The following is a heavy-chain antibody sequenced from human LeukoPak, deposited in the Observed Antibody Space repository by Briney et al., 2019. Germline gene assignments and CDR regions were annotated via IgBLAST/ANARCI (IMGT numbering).Heavy chain of an antibody. CDR1: GYTFTSYG. CDR3: ARDRGITAAGPDAFDI. D-gene: IGHD6-13*01. J-gene: IGHJ3*02. Sequence: ASVKVSCKASGYTFTSYGISWVRQAPGQGLEWLGWISAYNGNTIYAQKLQGRVTMTTDTSTSTAYMEVRSLRSDDTAVYYCARDRGITAAGPDAFDIWGQGTMVTVSS. V-gene: IGHV1-18*01. CDR2: ISAYNGNT.